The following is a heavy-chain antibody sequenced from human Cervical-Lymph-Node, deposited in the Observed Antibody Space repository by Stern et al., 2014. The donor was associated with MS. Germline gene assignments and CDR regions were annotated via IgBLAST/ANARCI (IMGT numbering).Heavy chain of an antibody. CDR2: ISFVGSTN. V-gene: IGHV3-30*03. J-gene: IGHJ6*02. CDR3: MGVGDAMDV. CDR1: GFSISSLG. Sequence: MQLVDSGGGVVPPGRSLRLSCAASGFSISSLGMPWVRQAPGKGLEWVAVISFVGSTNKSGDAVVGRFSIYSCSSNNTNFLQINSLRPEDTAVYYCMGVGDAMDVWGQGTTVIVS.